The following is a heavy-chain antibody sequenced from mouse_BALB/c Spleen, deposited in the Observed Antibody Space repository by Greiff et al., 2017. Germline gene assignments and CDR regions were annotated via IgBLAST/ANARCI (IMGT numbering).Heavy chain of an antibody. Sequence: EVQLLESGGGLVQPGGSLNLSCAASGFDFSRYWMSWARQAPGKGQEWIGEINPGSSTINYTPSLKDKFIISRDNAKNTLYLQMSKVRSEDTALYYCARLGDGDAMDYWGQGTSVAVSS. CDR1: GFDFSRYW. V-gene: IGHV4-2*02. CDR2: INPGSSTI. CDR3: ARLGDGDAMDY. J-gene: IGHJ4*01. D-gene: IGHD3-3*01.